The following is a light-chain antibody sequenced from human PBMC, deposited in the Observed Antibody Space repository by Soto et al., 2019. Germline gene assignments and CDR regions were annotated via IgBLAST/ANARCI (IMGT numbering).Light chain of an antibody. J-gene: IGLJ2*01. CDR3: GSKAGSDKHVV. CDR2: EVT. Sequence: QSALSQPPSASGSPGQSVTISCSGISSDIRDSNYVSWYQQHPGMAPKLVVSEVTKRPSGVPDRFSGSRSGTTAFLTISGLQTEDEADYYCGSKAGSDKHVVFGGGTKVTVL. V-gene: IGLV2-8*01. CDR1: SSDIRDSNY.